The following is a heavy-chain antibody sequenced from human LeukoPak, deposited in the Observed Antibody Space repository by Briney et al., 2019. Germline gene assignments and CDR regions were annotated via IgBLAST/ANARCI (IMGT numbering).Heavy chain of an antibody. V-gene: IGHV4-30-2*05. J-gene: IGHJ4*02. CDR1: GGSISSGGYY. CDR2: IYHSGST. D-gene: IGHD5-12*01. CDR3: ARWFSSGYDYGDY. Sequence: PSQTLSLTCTVSGGSISSGGYYWSWIRQPPGKGLEWIGYIYHSGSTHYNPSLKSRVTISVDTSKNRFSLKLSSVTAADTAVYYCARWFSSGYDYGDYWGQGTLVTVSS.